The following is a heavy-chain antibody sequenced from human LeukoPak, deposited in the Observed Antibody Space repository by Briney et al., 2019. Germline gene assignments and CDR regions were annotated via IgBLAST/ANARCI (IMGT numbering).Heavy chain of an antibody. CDR3: ARRTVVVPAAVRGFDY. Sequence: SETLSLTCAVYGGSFSGYYWSWIRQPPGKGLEWIGEINHSGSTYYNPSLKSRVTISVDTSKTQFSLKLSSVTAADTAVYYCARRTVVVPAAVRGFDYWDQGTLVTVSS. V-gene: IGHV4-34*01. D-gene: IGHD2-2*01. CDR2: INHSGST. CDR1: GGSFSGYY. J-gene: IGHJ4*02.